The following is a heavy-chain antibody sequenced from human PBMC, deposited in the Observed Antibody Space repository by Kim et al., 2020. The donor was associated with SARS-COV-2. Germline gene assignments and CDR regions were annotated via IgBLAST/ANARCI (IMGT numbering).Heavy chain of an antibody. CDR1: GGSISSGGYY. J-gene: IGHJ5*02. CDR3: ARGYSYVGNWFDP. V-gene: IGHV4-31*03. D-gene: IGHD5-18*01. CDR2: IYYSGST. Sequence: SETLSLTCTVSGGSISSGGYYWSWIRQHPGKGLEWIGYIYYSGSTYYNPSLKSRVTISVDTSKNQFSLKLSSVTAADTAVYYCARGYSYVGNWFDPWGQGTLVTVSS.